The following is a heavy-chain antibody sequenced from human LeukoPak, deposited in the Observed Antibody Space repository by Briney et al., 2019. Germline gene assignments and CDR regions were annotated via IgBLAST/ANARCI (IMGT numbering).Heavy chain of an antibody. D-gene: IGHD3-9*01. J-gene: IGHJ3*02. CDR3: ARDPDALTGIAFDI. CDR2: IDQDGGAK. V-gene: IGHV3-7*05. CDR1: HFTFSSYW. Sequence: PGGSLRLSCAASHFTFSSYWMTWVRQAPGKGLEWVANIDQDGGAKYYVDSVKGRFTISRDNAKNSLYLQMNSLRDEDTAVYYCARDPDALTGIAFDIWGQGTLVTVSS.